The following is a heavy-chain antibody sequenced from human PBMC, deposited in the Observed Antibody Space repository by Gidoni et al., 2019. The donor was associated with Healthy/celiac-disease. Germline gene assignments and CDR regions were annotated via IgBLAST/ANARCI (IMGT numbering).Heavy chain of an antibody. CDR2: ISGSGGST. CDR1: GFTFSSYA. J-gene: IGHJ4*02. Sequence: EVQLLESGGGLVQPGGSLRLSCAASGFTFSSYAMSWVRQAPGKGLEWVSAISGSGGSTYYAESVKGRFTISRDNSKNTLYLQMNSLRAEDTAVYYCADEYYYDSSGYFKQTRDYWGQGTLVTVSS. V-gene: IGHV3-23*01. CDR3: ADEYYYDSSGYFKQTRDY. D-gene: IGHD3-22*01.